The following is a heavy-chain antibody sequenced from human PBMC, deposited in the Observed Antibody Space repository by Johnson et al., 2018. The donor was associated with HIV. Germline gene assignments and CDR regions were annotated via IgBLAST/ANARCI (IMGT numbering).Heavy chain of an antibody. V-gene: IGHV3-30*04. J-gene: IGHJ3*02. Sequence: QVQLVESGGGVVQPGRSLRLSCAASRFTFSSHAMHWVRQAPGKGLEWVAVISYDGTNEFYADSVKGRFTVSRDNSENTMYLQMNRLRADDTAVYFCTKDRTNWGYDAFDIWGQGTMVTVSS. CDR1: RFTFSSHA. CDR2: ISYDGTNE. CDR3: TKDRTNWGYDAFDI. D-gene: IGHD7-27*01.